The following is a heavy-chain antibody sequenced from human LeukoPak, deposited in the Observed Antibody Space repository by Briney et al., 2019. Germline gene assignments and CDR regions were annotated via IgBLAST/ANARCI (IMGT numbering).Heavy chain of an antibody. CDR2: IYYSGST. V-gene: IGHV4-39*01. D-gene: IGHD3-9*01. J-gene: IGHJ6*03. CDR3: ARHGVFSYYYYYYMDV. CDR1: GGSISSSSYY. Sequence: SETLSLTCTVSGGSISSSSYYWGWIRQPPGKGLEWIGSIYYSGSTYYNPSLKSRVTISVDTSKNQFSLKLSSVTAADTAVYYCARHGVFSYYYYYYMDVWGKGTTVTVSS.